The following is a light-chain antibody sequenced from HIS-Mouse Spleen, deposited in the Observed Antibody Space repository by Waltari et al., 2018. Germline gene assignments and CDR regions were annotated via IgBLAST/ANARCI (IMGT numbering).Light chain of an antibody. Sequence: SYELKQPSSVSVPPGQTSSITSAGDALPKKYAYWYQQKSRTAPVLVIYEDSKRPSGIPERFSGSSSGTMATVTISGAQVEDEADYYCYSTDSSGNHRVFGGGTKLTVL. J-gene: IGLJ2*01. CDR1: ALPKKY. CDR2: EDS. V-gene: IGLV3-10*01. CDR3: YSTDSSGNHRV.